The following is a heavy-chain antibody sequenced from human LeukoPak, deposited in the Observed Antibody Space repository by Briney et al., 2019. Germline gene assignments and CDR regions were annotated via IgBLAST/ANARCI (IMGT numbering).Heavy chain of an antibody. J-gene: IGHJ4*02. CDR2: ISRSGDTI. CDR3: ARDPYGDYVNYQLAGDLFDY. CDR1: GFTFSNYY. D-gene: IGHD4-17*01. Sequence: GASLRLSCAASGFTFSNYYISSVRQAPGKGLEWISYISRSGDTIYYADCVKGRFTISRDNANNSLYLQMNSPRADHTAAYSWARDPYGDYVNYQLAGDLFDYWGQGTLVTVSS. V-gene: IGHV3-11*04.